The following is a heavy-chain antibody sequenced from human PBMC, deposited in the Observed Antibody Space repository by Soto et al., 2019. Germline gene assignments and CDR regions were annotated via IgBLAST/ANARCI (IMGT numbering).Heavy chain of an antibody. J-gene: IGHJ5*02. Sequence: ASETLSLTCTVSGGSISSSSYYWGWIRQPPGKGLEWIGSIYYSGSTYYNPSLKSRVTISVDTSKNQFSLKLSSVTAADTAVYYCARHPKYHLLFSWFDPWGQGTLVTVSS. V-gene: IGHV4-39*01. CDR2: IYYSGST. CDR3: ARHPKYHLLFSWFDP. CDR1: GGSISSSSYY. D-gene: IGHD2-2*01.